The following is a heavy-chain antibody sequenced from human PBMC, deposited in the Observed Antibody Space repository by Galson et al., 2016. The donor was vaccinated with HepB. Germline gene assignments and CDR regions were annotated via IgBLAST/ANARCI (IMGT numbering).Heavy chain of an antibody. Sequence: SLRLSCAASRFTFSSYGMSWVRQAPGKGLEWVSGLSPSGTSTHYADSVKGRFSISRDNPKTTLYLQMNSLRVEDTALYYWARDQRWLQFGKGAFDLWGQGKFVIVSS. D-gene: IGHD5-24*01. J-gene: IGHJ3*01. CDR1: RFTFSSYG. V-gene: IGHV3-23*01. CDR2: LSPSGTST. CDR3: ARDQRWLQFGKGAFDL.